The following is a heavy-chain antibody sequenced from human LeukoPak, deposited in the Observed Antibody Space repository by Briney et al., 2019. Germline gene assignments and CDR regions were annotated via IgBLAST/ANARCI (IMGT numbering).Heavy chain of an antibody. D-gene: IGHD5-24*01. CDR2: INHSGST. CDR1: GGSFSGYY. CDR3: ARARPPRIEMATIPYYFDY. J-gene: IGHJ4*02. Sequence: PSETLSLTCAVYGGSFSGYYWSWIRQPPGKGLEWIGEINHSGSTNYNPSLKSRVTISLDTSKNQFSLRLSSVTAADTAVYYCARARPPRIEMATIPYYFDYWGQGTLVTVSS. V-gene: IGHV4-34*01.